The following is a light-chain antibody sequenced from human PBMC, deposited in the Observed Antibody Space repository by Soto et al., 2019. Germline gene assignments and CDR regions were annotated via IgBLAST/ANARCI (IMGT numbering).Light chain of an antibody. CDR2: WAS. J-gene: IGKJ2*02. CDR1: QTVLYSSNTKNY. CDR3: QQYYANPRT. V-gene: IGKV4-1*01. Sequence: DIVMTQSPHSLAVSLGERATINCKSSQTVLYSSNTKNYLAWYQQKPGQPPKLLMYWASTRESGVPDRFSGSGSGTDFTLTISSLQAEDVAVYYCQQYYANPRTFGQGTKLEIK.